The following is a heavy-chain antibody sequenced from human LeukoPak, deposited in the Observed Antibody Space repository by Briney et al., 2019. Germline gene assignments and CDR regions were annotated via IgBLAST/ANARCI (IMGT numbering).Heavy chain of an antibody. CDR1: GFTFDDYA. CDR2: ISWNSGNI. J-gene: IGHJ4*02. CDR3: GKDNYYDTTGYIDY. Sequence: GGSLRLPCAASGFTFDDYAMHWVRQAPGRGLEWVSGISWNSGNIAYADSVKGRFTISRDSAKRSLYLQMNSLRPEDTALYYCGKDNYYDTTGYIDYWGQGTLVTVSS. V-gene: IGHV3-9*01. D-gene: IGHD3-22*01.